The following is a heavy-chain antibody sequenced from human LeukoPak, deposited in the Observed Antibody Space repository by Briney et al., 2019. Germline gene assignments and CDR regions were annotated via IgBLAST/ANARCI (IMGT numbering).Heavy chain of an antibody. CDR3: AANYGSGSFPTINWFDP. V-gene: IGHV1-58*02. CDR1: GFTFTSSA. J-gene: IGHJ5*02. Sequence: GASVKVSCKASGFTFTSSAMQWVRQARGQRLEWIGWIVVGSGNTNYAQKFQERVTITRDMSTSTAYMELSSLRSEDTAVYYCAANYGSGSFPTINWFDPWGQGTLVTVSS. D-gene: IGHD3-10*01. CDR2: IVVGSGNT.